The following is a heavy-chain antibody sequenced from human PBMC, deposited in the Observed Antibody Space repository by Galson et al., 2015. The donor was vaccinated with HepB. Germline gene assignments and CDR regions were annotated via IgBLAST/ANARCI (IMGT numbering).Heavy chain of an antibody. CDR2: TYYRSKWYY. V-gene: IGHV6-1*01. Sequence: CAISGDSVSSNSATWTWIRQSPSRGLEWLGRTYYRSKWYYDYALSVKSRITISPVTSKNQFSLHLNSVTPEDTAVYYCARECLYDDSTGYSENDGFDIWGQGTLVTVSS. J-gene: IGHJ3*02. D-gene: IGHD3-22*01. CDR3: ARECLYDDSTGYSENDGFDI. CDR1: GDSVSSNSAT.